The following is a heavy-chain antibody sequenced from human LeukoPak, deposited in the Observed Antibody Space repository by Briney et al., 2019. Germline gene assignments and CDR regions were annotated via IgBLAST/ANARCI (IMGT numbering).Heavy chain of an antibody. CDR2: INPNSGGT. CDR3: ARGGGLRYFDWLPDY. D-gene: IGHD3-9*01. CDR1: GDTFTGYY. J-gene: IGHJ4*02. V-gene: IGHV1-2*06. Sequence: ASVKVSCKASGDTFTGYYMHWVRQAPGQGLEWMGRINPNSGGTNYAQKFQGRVTMTRDTSISTAYMELSRLRSDDTAVYYCARGGGLRYFDWLPDYWGQGTLVTVSS.